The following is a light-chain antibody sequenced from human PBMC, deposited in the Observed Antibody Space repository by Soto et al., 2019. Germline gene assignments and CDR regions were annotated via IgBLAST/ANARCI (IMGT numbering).Light chain of an antibody. CDR2: AAS. V-gene: IGKV1-27*01. J-gene: IGKJ1*01. CDR3: QKYDAAPPT. CDR1: RGIIDY. Sequence: DIQMTQSPSSLSASVGDTVTITCRASRGIIDYLAWYQQRPGKVPKLLVYAASTLQTGDPSRFSGSGAGTDVTLTMSSLQREDVATYYCQKYDAAPPTFGQGTRVEIK.